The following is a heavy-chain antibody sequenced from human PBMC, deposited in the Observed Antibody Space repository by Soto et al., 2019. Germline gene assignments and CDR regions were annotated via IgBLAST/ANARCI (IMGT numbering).Heavy chain of an antibody. Sequence: SETLSLTCTVSGGSISSYYWSWIRQPPGKGLEWIGYIYYSGSTNYNPSLKSRVTISVDTSKNQFSLKLSSVTAADTAVYYCARRIAAAGIDYWGQGTLVTVSS. J-gene: IGHJ4*02. CDR2: IYYSGST. CDR1: GGSISSYY. V-gene: IGHV4-59*08. D-gene: IGHD6-13*01. CDR3: ARRIAAAGIDY.